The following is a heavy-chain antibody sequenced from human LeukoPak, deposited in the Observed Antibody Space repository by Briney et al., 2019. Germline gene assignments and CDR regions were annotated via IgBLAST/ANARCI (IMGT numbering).Heavy chain of an antibody. CDR2: IKQDGSEK. V-gene: IGHV3-7*01. Sequence: GGSLRLSCAASGFTFSSYWMSWVRQAPGKGREWVANIKQDGSEKYYVDSVKGRFTIARDNAKNSLDLQMKSLRAEDTAVYYCAKGGGYEAQYYYYYLDVWGKGTTVTISS. CDR3: AKGGGYEAQYYYYYLDV. J-gene: IGHJ6*03. CDR1: GFTFSSYW. D-gene: IGHD5-12*01.